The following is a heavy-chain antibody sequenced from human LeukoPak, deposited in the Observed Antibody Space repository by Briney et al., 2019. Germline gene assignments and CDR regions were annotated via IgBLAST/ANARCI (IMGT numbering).Heavy chain of an antibody. CDR2: MNPSSGNT. D-gene: IGHD6-25*01. CDR3: ARGLDAAAGLANFDY. V-gene: IGHV1-8*03. J-gene: IGHJ4*02. Sequence: ASVKVSCKASGYTFTSYDINWVRQATGQGLEWMGWMNPSSGNTGYAQKFQGRVTITRNTSISTAYMELSSLRSEDTAVYYCARGLDAAAGLANFDYWGQGTLVTVSS. CDR1: GYTFTSYD.